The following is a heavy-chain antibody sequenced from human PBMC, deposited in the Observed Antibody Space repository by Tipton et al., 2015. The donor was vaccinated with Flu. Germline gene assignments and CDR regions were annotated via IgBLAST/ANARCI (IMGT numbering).Heavy chain of an antibody. D-gene: IGHD6-13*01. CDR1: GFTFSLYD. J-gene: IGHJ6*02. V-gene: IGHV3-13*01. Sequence: RLSCAASGFTFSLYDIHWVRQVTGKSLEWVSAIGSAGDTHYSDSVKGRFTITRDNLKNSLYLQMSSLRVGDTAVYYCARGPLPDSNWYNGMDVWGQGTTVTVSS. CDR2: IGSAGDT. CDR3: ARGPLPDSNWYNGMDV.